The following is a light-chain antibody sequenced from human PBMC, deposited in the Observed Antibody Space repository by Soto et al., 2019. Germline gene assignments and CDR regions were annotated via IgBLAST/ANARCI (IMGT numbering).Light chain of an antibody. CDR2: GNT. Sequence: QSVLTQPPSVSGPPGQRVTISCTGGSPNIGAGYDVHWYQQLPGRAPKLLIYGNTNRPSGVPDRFSGSKSGTSASLAIPGLQAEDEADYYCLSFDSSLSVVFGGGTKLTVL. CDR3: LSFDSSLSVV. J-gene: IGLJ2*01. V-gene: IGLV1-40*01. CDR1: SPNIGAGYD.